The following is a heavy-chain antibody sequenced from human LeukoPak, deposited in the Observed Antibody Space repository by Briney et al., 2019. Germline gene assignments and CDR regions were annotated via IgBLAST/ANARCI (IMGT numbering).Heavy chain of an antibody. CDR1: GFTFSSYA. CDR2: ISGSGGST. V-gene: IGHV3-23*01. Sequence: GGSLRLSCAASGFTFSSYAMSWVRQAPGKGLEWVSAISGSGGSTYYADSVKGRFTISRDNSKNSLYLQMNSLRAEDTALYYCAKDRTMVRGVMRPPSFDYWGQGTLVTVSS. J-gene: IGHJ4*02. CDR3: AKDRTMVRGVMRPPSFDY. D-gene: IGHD3-10*01.